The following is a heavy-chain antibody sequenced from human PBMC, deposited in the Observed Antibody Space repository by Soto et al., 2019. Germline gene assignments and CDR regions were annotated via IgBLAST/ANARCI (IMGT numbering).Heavy chain of an antibody. CDR3: ARDRVVAGIGETDY. V-gene: IGHV3-30*04. J-gene: IGHJ4*02. D-gene: IGHD6-19*01. Sequence: QVQLVESGGGVVQPGRSLRLSCAASGFTFSSHAMHWVRLAPGKGLEWVVVISYDGKKEFYADSVKGRFTISRDNSKNTRYLQMNSLRAEDTAVYYCARDRVVAGIGETDYWGQGTLVTVSS. CDR1: GFTFSSHA. CDR2: ISYDGKKE.